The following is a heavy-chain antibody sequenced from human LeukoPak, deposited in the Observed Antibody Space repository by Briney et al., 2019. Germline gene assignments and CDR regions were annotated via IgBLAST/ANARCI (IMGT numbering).Heavy chain of an antibody. CDR3: ARGKGGDIVVVPAAIPNWFDP. D-gene: IGHD2-2*01. CDR2: ISAYNGNT. V-gene: IGHV1-18*01. Sequence: GASVKVSCNASGYTFTSYGISWVRQAPGQGLEWMGWISAYNGNTNYAQKLQGRVTMTTDTSTSTAYMELRSLRSDDTAVYYCARGKGGDIVVVPAAIPNWFDPWGQGTLVTVSS. J-gene: IGHJ5*02. CDR1: GYTFTSYG.